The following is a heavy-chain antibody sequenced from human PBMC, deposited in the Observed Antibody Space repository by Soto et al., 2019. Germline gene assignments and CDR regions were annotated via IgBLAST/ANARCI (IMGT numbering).Heavy chain of an antibody. D-gene: IGHD6-19*01. Sequence: GGSLRLSCAASGFTFSSYWMHWVRQAPGKGLVWVSRINSDGSSTSYADSVKGRFTISRDNAKNTLYLQMNSLRAEDSAGYDCAREPGVRAGAGTPDDVLDIWGQGTRVTVSS. V-gene: IGHV3-74*01. J-gene: IGHJ3*02. CDR2: INSDGSST. CDR1: GFTFSSYW. CDR3: AREPGVRAGAGTPDDVLDI.